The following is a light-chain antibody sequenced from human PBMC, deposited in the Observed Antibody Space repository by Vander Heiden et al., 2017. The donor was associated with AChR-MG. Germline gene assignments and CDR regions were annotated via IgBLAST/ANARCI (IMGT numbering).Light chain of an antibody. CDR2: DVS. J-gene: IGLJ1*01. V-gene: IGLV2-14*03. Sequence: SARTQPASASESPGAATTTSCTGTSNDVAGHNDVSWHQQHPGKAPQLIIYDVSHRPSGVSNRFSASKSGNTASLTISGLHAEDAADYYCTSYTSRSTYVFGTGTKVTVL. CDR1: SNDVAGHND. CDR3: TSYTSRSTYV.